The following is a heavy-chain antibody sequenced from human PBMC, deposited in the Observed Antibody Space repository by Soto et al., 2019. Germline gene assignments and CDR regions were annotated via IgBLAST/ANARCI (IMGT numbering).Heavy chain of an antibody. CDR2: ISGYNGNT. J-gene: IGHJ6*04. D-gene: IGHD6-13*01. CDR3: AIEKSSAGPYYYGMDV. Sequence: ASVKVSCKTSGYTFTTYGISWVRQAPGQALEWMGWISGYNGNTNYAQKLQGRVTMTTDTSTSTAYMELRSLGSDDTAVYYCAIEKSSAGPYYYGMDVCGKGTSVTVSS. CDR1: GYTFTTYG. V-gene: IGHV1-18*01.